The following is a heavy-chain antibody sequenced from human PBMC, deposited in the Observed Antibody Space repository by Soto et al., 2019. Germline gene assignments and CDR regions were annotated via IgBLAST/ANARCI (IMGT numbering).Heavy chain of an antibody. CDR3: ARDSPLPF. J-gene: IGHJ4*02. CDR2: ITSSSYI. Sequence: PGGSLRLSCAASGFIFSTYTMNWVRQAPGKGLEWVSSITSSSYIYYADSVKGRFTISRDNAKNSLYLQMNSLRADDTAVYYCARDSPLPFWGQGTLVTVS. V-gene: IGHV3-21*01. CDR1: GFIFSTYT.